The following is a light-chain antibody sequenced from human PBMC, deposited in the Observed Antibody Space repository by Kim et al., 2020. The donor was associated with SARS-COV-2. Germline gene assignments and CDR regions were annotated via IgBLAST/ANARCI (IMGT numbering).Light chain of an antibody. CDR1: NIGSKS. CDR2: YDS. CDR3: QVWDSSSDHVV. Sequence: APGKTARITCGGDNIGSKSVHWYQQKPGQAPVLVIYYDSDRPSGIPERFSGSNSGNTATLTISRVEAGDEADYYCQVWDSSSDHVVFGRGTQLTVL. J-gene: IGLJ2*01. V-gene: IGLV3-21*04.